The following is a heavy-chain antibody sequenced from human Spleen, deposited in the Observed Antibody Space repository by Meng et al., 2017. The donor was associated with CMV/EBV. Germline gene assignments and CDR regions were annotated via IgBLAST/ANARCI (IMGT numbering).Heavy chain of an antibody. CDR1: GYTSKKYG. Sequence: ASVKVSCKASGYTSKKYGITWVRQAPGQGLEWMGWIDPNSGDTHFGDKFQGRVTMTRDTSSTAAYMELRSLRYEDTAAYYCAREQWLRYYFDFWGQGTLVTVSS. CDR3: AREQWLRYYFDF. CDR2: IDPNSGDT. D-gene: IGHD6-19*01. V-gene: IGHV1-2*02. J-gene: IGHJ4*02.